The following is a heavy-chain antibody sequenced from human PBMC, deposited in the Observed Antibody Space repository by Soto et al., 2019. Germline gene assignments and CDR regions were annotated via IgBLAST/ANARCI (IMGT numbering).Heavy chain of an antibody. CDR3: ARLHYYDSSGYFY. J-gene: IGHJ4*02. D-gene: IGHD3-22*01. V-gene: IGHV4-59*08. CDR1: GGSISSYY. CDR2: IYYSGST. Sequence: PSETLSLTCTVSGGSISSYYWSWIRQPPGKGLEWIGCIYYSGSTNYNPSLKSRVTISVDTSKNQFSLKLSSVTAADTAVYYCARLHYYDSSGYFYWGQGTLVTVSS.